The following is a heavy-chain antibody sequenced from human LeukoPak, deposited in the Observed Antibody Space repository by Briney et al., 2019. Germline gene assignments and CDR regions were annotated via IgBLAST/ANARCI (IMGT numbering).Heavy chain of an antibody. CDR2: ITANGYGT. D-gene: IGHD1-26*01. CDR3: AKGGLGGAGLEY. J-gene: IGHJ4*02. V-gene: IGHV3-23*01. Sequence: GGSLRLSCAASGFTFSNYAMTWVRQAPGEGLEWVSSITANGYGTYYADSVKGRFTISRDNSKNSLYLQMNSLTAEDSAVYYCAKGGLGGAGLEYWGQGTLVAVSS. CDR1: GFTFSNYA.